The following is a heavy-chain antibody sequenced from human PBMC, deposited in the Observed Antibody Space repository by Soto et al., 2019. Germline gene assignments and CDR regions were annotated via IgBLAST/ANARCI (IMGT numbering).Heavy chain of an antibody. Sequence: QVQLQESGPGLVKPSQTLSLTCTVSGGSISSGGYYWSWIRPHPGKGLEWIGYIYYSGSTYYNPSLKSRVTISVDTSKNQFSLQLSSVTASDTAVYYCAGDYEGDRGYFDLWGRGTLVTVSS. CDR3: AGDYEGDRGYFDL. CDR2: IYYSGST. V-gene: IGHV4-31*03. D-gene: IGHD5-12*01. J-gene: IGHJ2*01. CDR1: GGSISSGGYY.